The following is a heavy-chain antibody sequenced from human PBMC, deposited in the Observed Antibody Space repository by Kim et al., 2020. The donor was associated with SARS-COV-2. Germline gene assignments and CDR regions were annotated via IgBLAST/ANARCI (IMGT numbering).Heavy chain of an antibody. CDR3: ARGGRIRFLEWPHTHNYYYGMDV. J-gene: IGHJ6*02. D-gene: IGHD3-3*01. V-gene: IGHV3-30*04. CDR2: ISYDGSNK. CDR1: GFTFSSYA. Sequence: GGSLRLSCAASGFTFSSYAMHWVRQAPGKGLEWVAVISYDGSNKYYADSVKGRFTISRDNSKNTLYLQMNSLRAEDTAVYYCARGGRIRFLEWPHTHNYYYGMDVWGQGTTVTVSS.